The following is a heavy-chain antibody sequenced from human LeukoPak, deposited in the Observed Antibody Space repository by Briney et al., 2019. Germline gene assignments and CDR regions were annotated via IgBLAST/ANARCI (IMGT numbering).Heavy chain of an antibody. J-gene: IGHJ4*02. CDR3: AKRDHDYGDYVASD. CDR2: ISGSGGST. Sequence: GGSLRLSCAASGFTFSSYAVSWVRQAPGKGLEWVSAISGSGGSTYYADSVKGRFTISRDNSKNTLYLQMNSLRAEDTAVYYCAKRDHDYGDYVASDWGQGTLVTVSS. V-gene: IGHV3-23*01. CDR1: GFTFSSYA. D-gene: IGHD4-17*01.